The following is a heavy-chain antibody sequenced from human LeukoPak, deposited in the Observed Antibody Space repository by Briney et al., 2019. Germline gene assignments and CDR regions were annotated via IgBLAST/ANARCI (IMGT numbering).Heavy chain of an antibody. CDR1: GYTFTSYY. D-gene: IGHD3-22*01. Sequence: ASVKVSCKASGYTFTSYYMHWVRQAPGQGLEWMGGTIPIFGTANYAQKFQGRVTITADKSTSTAYMELSSLRSEDTAVYYCARVQYYYDSSGYYQTYYYYYMDVWGKGTTVTVSS. V-gene: IGHV1-69*06. CDR2: TIPIFGTA. CDR3: ARVQYYYDSSGYYQTYYYYYMDV. J-gene: IGHJ6*03.